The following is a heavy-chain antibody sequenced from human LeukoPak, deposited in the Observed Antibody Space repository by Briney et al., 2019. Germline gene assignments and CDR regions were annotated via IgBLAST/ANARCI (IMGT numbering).Heavy chain of an antibody. Sequence: GGSLRLSCAASGFTFSSYAMSWVRQAPGKGLEWVSAISGSGGSTYYADSVKGRFTISRDNSKNTLYLQMNSLRAEDTAVYYCAKSSMRITMIVVVSFDYWGQGTLVTVSS. V-gene: IGHV3-23*01. CDR3: AKSSMRITMIVVVSFDY. J-gene: IGHJ4*02. CDR2: ISGSGGST. D-gene: IGHD3-22*01. CDR1: GFTFSSYA.